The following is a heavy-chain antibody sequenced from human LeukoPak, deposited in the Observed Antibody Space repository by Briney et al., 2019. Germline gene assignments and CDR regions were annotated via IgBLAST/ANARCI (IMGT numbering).Heavy chain of an antibody. CDR2: ISGSGGST. CDR1: GFTFSSYA. D-gene: IGHD2-2*01. J-gene: IGHJ4*02. CDR3: AKEVRSAPPSRGIDY. V-gene: IGHV3-23*01. Sequence: AGGSLRLSCAASGFTFSSYAMSWVRQAPGKGLEWVSAISGSGGSTYYADSVKGRFTISRDNSKNTLYLQMNSLRAEDTAAYYCAKEVRSAPPSRGIDYWGQGTLVTVSS.